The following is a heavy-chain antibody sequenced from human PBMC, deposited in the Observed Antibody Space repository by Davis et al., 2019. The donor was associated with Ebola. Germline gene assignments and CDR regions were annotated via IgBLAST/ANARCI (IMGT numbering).Heavy chain of an antibody. CDR3: ARSPRDCSGASCYSMLLEDRGPPLDI. CDR1: GYTFTSYY. D-gene: IGHD2-15*01. J-gene: IGHJ4*02. CDR2: INPSGGST. V-gene: IGHV1-46*01. Sequence: ASVKVSCKASGYTFTSYYMHWVRQAPGQGLEWMGIINPSGGSTSYAQKFQGSVTITADKSTRTAYMEVSSLRSEDTAIYYCARSPRDCSGASCYSMLLEDRGPPLDIWGQGTLVTVSS.